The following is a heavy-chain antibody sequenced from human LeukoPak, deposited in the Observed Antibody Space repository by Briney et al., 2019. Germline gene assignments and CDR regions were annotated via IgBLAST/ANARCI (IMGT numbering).Heavy chain of an antibody. J-gene: IGHJ4*02. CDR1: GFTFSSYG. CDR3: PKSHLIAAAD. CDR2: ISYDGSNK. Sequence: GGSLRLSCAASGFTFSSYGMHWVRQAPGKGLEWVAVISYDGSNKYYADSVKGRFTISRDNSKNTLYLQMNSLRAEDTAVYYYPKSHLIAAADWGQGTLVTVSS. D-gene: IGHD6-13*01. V-gene: IGHV3-30*18.